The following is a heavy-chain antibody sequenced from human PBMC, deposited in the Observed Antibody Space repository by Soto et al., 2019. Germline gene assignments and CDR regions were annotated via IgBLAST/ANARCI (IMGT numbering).Heavy chain of an antibody. CDR3: TTAYGDYGPDY. J-gene: IGHJ4*02. CDR2: IKSKTDGGTT. V-gene: IGHV3-15*01. Sequence: GGSLRLSCAASGFTYSNAWMSWVRQAPGKGLEWVGRIKSKTDGGTTDYAAPVKGRFTISRDDSKNTLYLQMNSLKTEDTAVYYCTTAYGDYGPDYWGQGTLVTVSS. CDR1: GFTYSNAW. D-gene: IGHD4-17*01.